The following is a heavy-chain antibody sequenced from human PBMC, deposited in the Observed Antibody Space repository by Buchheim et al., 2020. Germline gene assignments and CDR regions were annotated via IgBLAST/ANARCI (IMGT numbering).Heavy chain of an antibody. CDR1: GDSITNTDFY. D-gene: IGHD1-26*01. CDR2: IDYSGFA. CDR3: AREGPYYYGFDV. J-gene: IGHJ6*02. V-gene: IGHV4-30-4*01. Sequence: QVQFRESGPSLMKPSQTLSLSCAVSGDSITNTDFYWNWIRLSPGRGLEWIGSIDYSGFAYYNPSLESRLGLSIDPSKHQFSLRLRSVTAADTAFYYCAREGPYYYGFDVWGPGT.